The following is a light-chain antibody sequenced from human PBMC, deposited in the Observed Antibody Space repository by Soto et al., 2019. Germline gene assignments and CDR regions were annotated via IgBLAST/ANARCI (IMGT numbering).Light chain of an antibody. CDR2: DVS. CDR1: SRDVGGYNY. J-gene: IGLJ2*01. CDR3: SSYTTSSTLV. Sequence: QSALTQPASVSGSPGQSITISCTGTSRDVGGYNYVSWYQQHPGKAPKLMIYDVSNRPAGVSNRFSGSKSGNTASLTISGLQAEDEADYYCSSYTTSSTLVFGGGTKLTFL. V-gene: IGLV2-14*01.